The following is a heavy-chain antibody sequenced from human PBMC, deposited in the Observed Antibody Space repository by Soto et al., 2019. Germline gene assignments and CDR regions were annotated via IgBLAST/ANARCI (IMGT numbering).Heavy chain of an antibody. CDR2: ISSSGSTI. D-gene: IGHD3-10*01. V-gene: IGHV3-11*01. CDR3: ARDSHLWFGESNYYYYYMDV. CDR1: GFTFSDYY. J-gene: IGHJ6*03. Sequence: GGSLRLSCAASGFTFSDYYMSWIRQAPGKGLEWVSYISSSGSTIYYADSLKGRFTISRDNAKNSLYLQMNRLRAQDTAEYYWARDSHLWFGESNYYYYYMDVWGKGTTVTVSS.